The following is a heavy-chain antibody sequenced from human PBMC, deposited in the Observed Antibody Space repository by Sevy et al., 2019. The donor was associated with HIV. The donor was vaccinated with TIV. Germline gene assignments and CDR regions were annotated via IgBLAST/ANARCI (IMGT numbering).Heavy chain of an antibody. J-gene: IGHJ4*02. V-gene: IGHV3-11*04. CDR3: AREDIGCRHFDH. CDR1: GFTFSDYY. CDR2: ISSSGSTI. Sequence: GGSLRLSCAASGFTFSDYYMSWIRQAPGKGLEWVSYISSSGSTIYYANSVKGRFTISRDNAKNSVFLQMNSLRAEDTAVYYCAREDIGCRHFDHWGQGTLVTVSS. D-gene: IGHD2-15*01.